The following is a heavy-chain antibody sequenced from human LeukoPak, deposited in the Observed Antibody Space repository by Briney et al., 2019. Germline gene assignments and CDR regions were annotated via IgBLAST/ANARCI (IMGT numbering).Heavy chain of an antibody. CDR3: AREQGPLADMTTVTNPFDYYYYYGMDV. Sequence: SETLSLTCAVYGGSFSGYYWSWIRQPPGKGLEWIGEINHSGSTNYNPSLKSRVTISVDTSKNQFSLKLSSVTAADTAVYYCAREQGPLADMTTVTNPFDYYYYYGMDVWGQGTTVTVSS. J-gene: IGHJ6*02. D-gene: IGHD4-4*01. V-gene: IGHV4-34*01. CDR2: INHSGST. CDR1: GGSFSGYY.